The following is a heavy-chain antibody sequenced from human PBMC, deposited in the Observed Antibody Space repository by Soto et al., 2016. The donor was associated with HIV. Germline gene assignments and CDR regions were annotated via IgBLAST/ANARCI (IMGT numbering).Heavy chain of an antibody. Sequence: EVRLVESGGSRGTAGGGPVRLSCTGSGFSFSDYTLHWVRQSPGRGLQWVSLITWNGGHTYYADSVRGRFTISRDRSKNFVYLQMNSLKSDDTALYYCVKDVSRDWTGFFDYWGQGVLVTVSS. CDR1: GFSFSDYT. CDR2: ITWNGGHT. CDR3: VKDVSRDWTGFFDY. D-gene: IGHD2-21*02. J-gene: IGHJ4*02. V-gene: IGHV3-43*01.